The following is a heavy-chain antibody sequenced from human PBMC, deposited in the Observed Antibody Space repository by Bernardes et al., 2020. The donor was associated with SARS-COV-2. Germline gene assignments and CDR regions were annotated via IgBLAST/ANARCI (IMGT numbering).Heavy chain of an antibody. CDR2: ISAHTGNT. CDR3: ARAPSTYYGVDV. J-gene: IGHJ6*02. D-gene: IGHD2-2*01. Sequence: ASVKVSCKASGYTFRTFGITWVRQAPGQGLEWMGWISAHTGNTDYAQKFQGRVTMTTDTTTSTAYLDLSTLTYDDTAVYYCARAPSTYYGVDVWGQGTAVTVSS. V-gene: IGHV1-18*01. CDR1: GYTFRTFG.